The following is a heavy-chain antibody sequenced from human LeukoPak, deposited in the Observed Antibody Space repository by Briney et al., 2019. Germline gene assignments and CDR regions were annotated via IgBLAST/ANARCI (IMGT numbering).Heavy chain of an antibody. CDR3: ARSPIAAAGTAFDS. Sequence: PGGSLRLSCAASGFTFSSYEMNWVRQAPGKGLDWVSYISPSGSTIYFTDSVKGRFTISRDNAKNSLYLQMTSLRAEDTAVYYCARSPIAAAGTAFDSWGQGTLVTVSP. CDR2: ISPSGSTI. J-gene: IGHJ4*02. D-gene: IGHD6-13*01. V-gene: IGHV3-48*03. CDR1: GFTFSSYE.